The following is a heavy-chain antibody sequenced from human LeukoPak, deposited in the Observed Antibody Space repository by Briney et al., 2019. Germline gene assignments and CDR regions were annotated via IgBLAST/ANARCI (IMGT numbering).Heavy chain of an antibody. Sequence: SETLSLTCTVSGGSISSYYWSWIRQPAGKGLEWIGRIYTSGSTNYNPSLKSRVTMSVDTSKNQFSLKLSSVTAADTAVYYCARGPSYGYKHPFDYWGQGTLVTVSS. CDR2: IYTSGST. D-gene: IGHD5-18*01. CDR3: ARGPSYGYKHPFDY. V-gene: IGHV4-4*07. J-gene: IGHJ4*02. CDR1: GGSISSYY.